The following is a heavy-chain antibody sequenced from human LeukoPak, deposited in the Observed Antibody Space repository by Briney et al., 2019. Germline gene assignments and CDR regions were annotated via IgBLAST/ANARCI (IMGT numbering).Heavy chain of an antibody. CDR3: ASSDDYGGNRFDY. J-gene: IGHJ4*02. D-gene: IGHD4-23*01. CDR1: GCTFSIHS. V-gene: IGHV3-48*02. CDR2: ISSSSTSI. Sequence: TGGSLRLSCAASGCTFSIHSMNWVRQPPGKGLEWVSYISSSSTSIYYADSVKRRFTISRDNAKNSLYLQMNSLRDDDTAVYYCASSDDYGGNRFDYWGQGTLVTVSS.